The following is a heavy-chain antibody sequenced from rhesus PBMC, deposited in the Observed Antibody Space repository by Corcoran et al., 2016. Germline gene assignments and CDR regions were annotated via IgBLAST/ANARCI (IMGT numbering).Heavy chain of an antibody. D-gene: IGHD2-21*01. Sequence: QVQLQESGPGLVKPSETLSLTCAVSGGSFSSYWWSWIRQPPGKGLEWIGEINGKSGSHNNNPSLKSRGTISKDASKNQFSLRLNSVTAADTAVLFCARYGGGYFDCWGQGVLVTVSS. V-gene: IGHV4-80*01. CDR1: GGSFSSYW. CDR3: ARYGGGYFDC. J-gene: IGHJ4*01. CDR2: INGKSGSH.